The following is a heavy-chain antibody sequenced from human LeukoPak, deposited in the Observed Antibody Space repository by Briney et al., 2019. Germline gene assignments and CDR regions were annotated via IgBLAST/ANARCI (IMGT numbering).Heavy chain of an antibody. D-gene: IGHD5-12*01. V-gene: IGHV4-38-2*02. CDR3: ARQVATKGEWAFDV. CDR2: INLGGHT. CDR1: SFSFNITYY. J-gene: IGHJ3*01. Sequence: TSETLSLTCSASSFSFNITYYWGWIRQPPGQGLEWIGSINLGGHTYYNPSLKSRLIMSVDTSRNQFSLRLSSVTATDTAVYYCARQVATKGEWAFDVWGQGTRVIASS.